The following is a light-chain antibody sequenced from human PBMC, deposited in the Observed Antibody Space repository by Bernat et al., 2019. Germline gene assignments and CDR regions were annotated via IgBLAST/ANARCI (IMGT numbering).Light chain of an antibody. Sequence: QSTLTQPASVSGSPGQSITISCSAASSDVGGYNLVSWYQQHPVKAPKLVIYDVTKRPAGVSDRFSGSKSGSTASLTISGLQAEDESHYYCCSYASSDTYVIGSGTRVTVL. J-gene: IGLJ1*01. CDR3: CSYASSDTYV. CDR2: DVT. V-gene: IGLV2-23*02. CDR1: SSDVGGYNL.